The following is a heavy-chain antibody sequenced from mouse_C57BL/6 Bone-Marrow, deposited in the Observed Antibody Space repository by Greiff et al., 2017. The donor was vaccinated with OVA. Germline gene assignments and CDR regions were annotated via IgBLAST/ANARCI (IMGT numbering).Heavy chain of an antibody. CDR1: GFTFSDYY. J-gene: IGHJ4*01. V-gene: IGHV5-12*01. CDR3: ARQGHYYGSNYAMDY. CDR2: ISNGGGST. D-gene: IGHD1-1*01. Sequence: EVKLMESGGGLVQPGGSLKLSCAASGFTFSDYYMYWVRQTPEKRLEWVAYISNGGGSTYYPDTVKGRFTLSRDNAKNTLYLQMSRLKSEDTAMYYCARQGHYYGSNYAMDYWGQGTSVTVSS.